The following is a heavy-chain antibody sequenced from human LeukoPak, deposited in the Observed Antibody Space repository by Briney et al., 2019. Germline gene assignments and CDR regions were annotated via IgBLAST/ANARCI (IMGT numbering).Heavy chain of an antibody. CDR2: ITATGDTA. J-gene: IGHJ4*02. CDR1: GFTFTKCA. CDR3: AKAPNWDCSSTSCYFGY. Sequence: PGGSLRLSCVASGFTFTKCAMSWIRQAPGKGLEWVAIITATGDTAYYADSVKGRFTISRDNSKNTLYLQMNSLRAEDTAVYYCAKAPNWDCSSTSCYFGYWGQGTLVTVSS. V-gene: IGHV3-23*01. D-gene: IGHD2-2*01.